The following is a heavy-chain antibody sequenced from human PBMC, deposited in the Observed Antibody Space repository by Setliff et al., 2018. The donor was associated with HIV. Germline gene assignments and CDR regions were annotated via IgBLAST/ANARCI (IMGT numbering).Heavy chain of an antibody. J-gene: IGHJ5*02. CDR3: ARLCTIAAAGLYWFDP. D-gene: IGHD6-13*01. Sequence: ASVKVSCKASGYTFSQYPIHWVRQAPGQRPEWMGWINTGNGNTKYSQKFQDRVTITRDTSANTVYMELNSLRSEDTAVYYCARLCTIAAAGLYWFDPWGQGTLVTVSS. V-gene: IGHV1-3*04. CDR2: INTGNGNT. CDR1: GYTFSQYP.